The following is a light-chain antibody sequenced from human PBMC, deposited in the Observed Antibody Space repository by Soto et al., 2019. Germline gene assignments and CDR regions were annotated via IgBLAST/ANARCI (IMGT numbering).Light chain of an antibody. CDR3: QHSYIMSEGYT. CDR2: AAS. J-gene: IGKJ2*01. CDR1: QSISNH. Sequence: DIQVTQSPSSLSASAGDRVTITCRASQSISNHLNWYQQKPGKAPKLLIYAASSLQSGVPSRFSGSGSGTDFTLTITSLQPEDFATYYCQHSYIMSEGYTFGQGTKVDIK. V-gene: IGKV1-39*01.